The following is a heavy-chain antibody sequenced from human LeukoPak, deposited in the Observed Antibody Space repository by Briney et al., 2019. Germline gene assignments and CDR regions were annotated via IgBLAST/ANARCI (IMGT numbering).Heavy chain of an antibody. CDR1: GGSFSSYY. CDR2: IYYSGST. CDR3: ARELVQTNTFDY. D-gene: IGHD6-6*01. J-gene: IGHJ4*02. V-gene: IGHV4-39*07. Sequence: SETLSLTCAVYGGSFSSYYWGWIRQPPGKGLEWIGSIYYSGSTYYNPSLKSRVTISVDTSKNQFSLKLSSVTAADTAVYYCARELVQTNTFDYWGQGTLVTVSS.